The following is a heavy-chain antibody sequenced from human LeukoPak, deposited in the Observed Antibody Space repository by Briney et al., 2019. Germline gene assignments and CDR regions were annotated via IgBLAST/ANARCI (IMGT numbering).Heavy chain of an antibody. CDR3: ARQGWEQQLVLGYYGMDV. Sequence: ASVKVSCKASGYTFTGYYMHWVRQAPGQGLEWMGRINPNSGGTNYAQKFQGRVTMTRDTSISTAYTELSRLRSDDTAVYYCARQGWEQQLVLGYYGMDVWGQGTTVTVSS. D-gene: IGHD6-13*01. CDR2: INPNSGGT. J-gene: IGHJ6*02. V-gene: IGHV1-2*06. CDR1: GYTFTGYY.